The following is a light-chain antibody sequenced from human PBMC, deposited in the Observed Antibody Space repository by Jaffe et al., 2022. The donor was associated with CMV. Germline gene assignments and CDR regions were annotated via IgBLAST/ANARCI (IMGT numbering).Light chain of an antibody. CDR1: SSNIGAGYD. V-gene: IGLV1-40*01. J-gene: IGLJ2*01. Sequence: QSVLTQPPSVSGAPGQRVTISCTGSSSNIGAGYDVHWYQQLPGTAPKLLIHGNNNRPSGVPDRFSGSKSGTSASLAINGLQAEDEADYYCQSYDSSLRDVVFGGGTKLTVL. CDR2: GNN. CDR3: QSYDSSLRDVV.